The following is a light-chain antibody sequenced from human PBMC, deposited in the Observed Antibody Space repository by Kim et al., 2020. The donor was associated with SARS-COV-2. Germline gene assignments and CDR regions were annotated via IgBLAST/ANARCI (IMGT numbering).Light chain of an antibody. CDR3: QQYGSSPLT. J-gene: IGKJ4*01. CDR1: QSVTSGD. CDR2: GAS. Sequence: LSPGERATLSCRASQSVTSGDLAWYQQKPGQAPSLLIYGASSRATGIPDRFSGSRSGTDFTLTISRLEPEDFAVYYCQQYGSSPLTFGGGTKLEI. V-gene: IGKV3-20*01.